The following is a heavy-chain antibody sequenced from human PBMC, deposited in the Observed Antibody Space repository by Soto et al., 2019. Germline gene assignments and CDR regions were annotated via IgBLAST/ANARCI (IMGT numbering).Heavy chain of an antibody. CDR2: IHSGNSA. D-gene: IGHD2-15*01. J-gene: IGHJ6*03. V-gene: IGHV3-53*04. CDR3: ARDPGYCSGGICYRYMDV. Sequence: PGGSLRLSCAASGLIVNNNYMNWVRQAPGKGLEWVSVIHSGNSASYADSVMGRFTISRHNSKNMVYLQMNSLRAEDTAVYYCARDPGYCSGGICYRYMDVWGKGTTVTAP. CDR1: GLIVNNNY.